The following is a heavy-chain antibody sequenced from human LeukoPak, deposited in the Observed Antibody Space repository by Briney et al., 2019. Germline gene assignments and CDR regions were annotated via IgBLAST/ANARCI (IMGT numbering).Heavy chain of an antibody. J-gene: IGHJ4*02. CDR2: VHLDGRT. CDR1: GGSISSTNW. V-gene: IGHV4-4*02. CDR3: AREGGFYRPLDY. D-gene: IGHD3-3*01. Sequence: PSGTLSLICGVSGGSISSTNWWTWVRQPPGEGLEWIGEVHLDGRTNYNPSLESRLTMSVDLSENHISLKLTSVTAADTAVYYCAREGGFYRPLDYSGQGTLVTVSS.